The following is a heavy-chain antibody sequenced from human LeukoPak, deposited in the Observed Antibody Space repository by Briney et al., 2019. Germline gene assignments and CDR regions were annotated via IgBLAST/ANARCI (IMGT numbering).Heavy chain of an antibody. V-gene: IGHV4-31*03. J-gene: IGHJ5*02. CDR1: GDTVSSGGYY. CDR2: IYYSGST. D-gene: IGHD6-6*01. CDR3: ARGGIAARLMYGFQNWFDP. Sequence: SQTLCLSCTVSGDTVSSGGYYWGCIRQHPGKGLEWIGNIYYSGSTYYNPTLRSRATISIDTSKNQFSLKMTSVTAADMAVYFCARGGIAARLMYGFQNWFDPWGQGTLVTVSS.